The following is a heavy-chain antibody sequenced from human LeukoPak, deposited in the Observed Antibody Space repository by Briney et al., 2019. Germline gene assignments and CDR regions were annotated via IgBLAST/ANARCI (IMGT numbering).Heavy chain of an antibody. V-gene: IGHV1-46*01. CDR2: IHPSGAST. J-gene: IGHJ2*01. CDR1: GCTFTSYY. CDR3: ARITMTTSGWYFDL. D-gene: IGHD3-22*01. Sequence: ASVKLSCTASGCTFTSYYMHWVRQAPGQGLEWMGIIHPSGASTAYAQQFQGRVTMTKDTSTSTVYMELSSLRSEDTALYYCARITMTTSGWYFDLWGRGTLVTVSS.